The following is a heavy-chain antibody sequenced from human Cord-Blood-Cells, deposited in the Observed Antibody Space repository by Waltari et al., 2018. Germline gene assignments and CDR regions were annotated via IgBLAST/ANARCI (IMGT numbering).Heavy chain of an antibody. J-gene: IGHJ6*02. CDR2: IYHSGST. V-gene: IGHV4-4*02. D-gene: IGHD4-17*01. CDR1: GGSISSSNW. CDR3: ASHGSGDYYYYYGMDV. Sequence: QVQLQESGPGLVKPSGTLSLTCAVSGGSISSSNWWSWVRQPPGKGLEGIGEIYHSGSTNYNPSRKSRVTISVDKSKNQFSLKLSSVTAADTAVYYCASHGSGDYYYYYGMDVWGQGTTVTVSS.